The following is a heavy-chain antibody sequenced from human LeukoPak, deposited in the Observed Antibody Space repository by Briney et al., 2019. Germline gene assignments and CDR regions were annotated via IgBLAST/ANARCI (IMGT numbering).Heavy chain of an antibody. V-gene: IGHV3-48*03. CDR2: ISGSGSLI. Sequence: GRSLRLSCAASGFTFSSYEMIWVRQAPGKGLEWVSYISGSGSLIYYTDSVKGRFTISRDNAKNSLYLQMNSLRAEDTAVYYCARGTYGDSFWGQGTLVTVSS. D-gene: IGHD4-17*01. CDR3: ARGTYGDSF. J-gene: IGHJ4*02. CDR1: GFTFSSYE.